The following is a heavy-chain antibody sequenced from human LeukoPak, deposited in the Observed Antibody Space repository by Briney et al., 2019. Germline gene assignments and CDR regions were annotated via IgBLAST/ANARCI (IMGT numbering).Heavy chain of an antibody. Sequence: ASVKVSCKASGYTFTGYYMHWVRQAPGQGLEWMGWINPNSGGTDYAQKFQGRVTMTRDTSISTAYMELSRLRSDDTAVYYCARDPRAMAVPVDYWGQGTLVTVSS. CDR1: GYTFTGYY. V-gene: IGHV1-2*02. J-gene: IGHJ4*02. CDR2: INPNSGGT. CDR3: ARDPRAMAVPVDY. D-gene: IGHD5-18*01.